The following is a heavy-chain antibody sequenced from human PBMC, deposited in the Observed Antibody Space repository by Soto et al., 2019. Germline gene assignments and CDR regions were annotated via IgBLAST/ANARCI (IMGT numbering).Heavy chain of an antibody. J-gene: IGHJ4*02. CDR2: ITNKATT. CDR3: AREGALAVPDFDY. Sequence: EVQLVQSGGGSVQPGGSLKLSCAASGFRFSDHYMDWVRQAPGKGLEWVGGITNKATTESAASVKARFTISRDDSKDSLYLQMNSLKIEDTAVYYCAREGALAVPDFDYWGQGSLVTVSS. CDR1: GFRFSDHY. D-gene: IGHD6-19*01. V-gene: IGHV3-72*01.